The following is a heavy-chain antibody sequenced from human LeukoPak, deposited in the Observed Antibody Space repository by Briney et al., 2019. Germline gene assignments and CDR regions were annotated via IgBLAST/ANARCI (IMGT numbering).Heavy chain of an antibody. V-gene: IGHV4-61*01. CDR3: VRDLVATIDHYYYGMDV. D-gene: IGHD5-12*01. Sequence: SETLSLTCIVSGGSVSSGSYYWSWIRQPPGKGLEWIGYIYNSVRTNYNPSLKSLVTISVDTSKNQLSLKLSSVTAADTAVYFCVRDLVATIDHYYYGMDVWGQGTTVTVSS. CDR2: IYNSVRT. J-gene: IGHJ6*02. CDR1: GGSVSSGSYY.